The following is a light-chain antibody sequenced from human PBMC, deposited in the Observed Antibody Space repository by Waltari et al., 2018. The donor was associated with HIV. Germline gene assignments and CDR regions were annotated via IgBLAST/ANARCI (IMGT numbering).Light chain of an antibody. V-gene: IGLV1-44*01. J-gene: IGLJ2*01. Sequence: QSVLTQPPSASGTPGQGVTISCSGSTSNIGQNTVNWYQQFPGTAPKLLIYSNDQRPSGVPDRFSGSKSGTSASLAISGLQSGDDTDYYCAAWDDSLNGVVFGGGTTLTVL. CDR1: TSNIGQNT. CDR2: SND. CDR3: AAWDDSLNGVV.